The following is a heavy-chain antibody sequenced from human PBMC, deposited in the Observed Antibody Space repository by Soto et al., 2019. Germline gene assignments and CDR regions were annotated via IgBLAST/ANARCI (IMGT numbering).Heavy chain of an antibody. J-gene: IGHJ5*02. CDR1: GYTFTGYY. Sequence: ASVKVSCKASGYTFTGYYMHWVRQAPGQGLEWMGWINPNSGGTNYAQKFQGWVTMTRDTSISTAYMELSRLRSDDTAVYYCARITGYSSNDSGWFDPWGQGTLVTVSS. V-gene: IGHV1-2*04. CDR3: ARITGYSSNDSGWFDP. CDR2: INPNSGGT. D-gene: IGHD6-19*01.